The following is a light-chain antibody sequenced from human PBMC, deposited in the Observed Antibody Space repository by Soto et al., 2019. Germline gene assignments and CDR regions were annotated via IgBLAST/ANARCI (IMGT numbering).Light chain of an antibody. Sequence: IQVTQSPSTLSGSVGDRVTITCRASQPIXSGFAWYQQKPGKAPKLLXYKASTLKSGVPSRLSGSGSGTEFTLTISSLQPDDFATYYCQHYNSYPEAFGQGTKVDIK. V-gene: IGKV1-5*03. CDR3: QHYNSYPEA. J-gene: IGKJ1*01. CDR1: QPIXSG. CDR2: KAS.